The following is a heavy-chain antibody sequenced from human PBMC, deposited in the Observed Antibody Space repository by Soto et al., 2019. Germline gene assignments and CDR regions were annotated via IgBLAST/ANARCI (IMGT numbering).Heavy chain of an antibody. CDR1: GGTFSSYA. CDR2: IIPIFGTA. J-gene: IGHJ4*02. V-gene: IGHV1-69*13. CDR3: ARDPVTADAKRLRDGDY. Sequence: SVKVSCKASGGTFSSYAISWVRQAPGQGLEWMGGIIPIFGTANYAQKFQGRVTITADESTSTAYMELSSLRSEDTAVYYCARDPVTADAKRLRDGDYWGQGTLVTVSS.